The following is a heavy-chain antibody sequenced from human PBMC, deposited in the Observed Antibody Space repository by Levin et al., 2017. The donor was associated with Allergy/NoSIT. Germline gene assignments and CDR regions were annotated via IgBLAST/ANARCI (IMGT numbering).Heavy chain of an antibody. CDR1: GFTFDDYG. CDR2: INWNGGST. D-gene: IGHD3-9*01. Sequence: GGSLRLSCAASGFTFDDYGMSWVRQAPGKGLEWVSGINWNGGSTGYADSVKGRFTISRDNAKNSLYLQMNSLRAEDTALYYCAREVSVKYYDILNGYFDYWGQGTLVTVSS. V-gene: IGHV3-20*04. CDR3: AREVSVKYYDILNGYFDY. J-gene: IGHJ4*02.